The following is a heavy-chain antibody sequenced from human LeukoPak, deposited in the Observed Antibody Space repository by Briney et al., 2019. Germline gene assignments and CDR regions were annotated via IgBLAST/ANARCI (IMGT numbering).Heavy chain of an antibody. CDR2: ISAYNGNT. Sequence: ASVKVSCKASGYTFTSYGISWVRQAPGQGLEWMGWISAYNGNTNYAQKLQGRVTMTTDTSTSTAYMELRSLRSGDTAVYYCARSYYYDSSGYPFDYWGQGTLVTVSS. J-gene: IGHJ4*02. CDR1: GYTFTSYG. V-gene: IGHV1-18*01. CDR3: ARSYYYDSSGYPFDY. D-gene: IGHD3-22*01.